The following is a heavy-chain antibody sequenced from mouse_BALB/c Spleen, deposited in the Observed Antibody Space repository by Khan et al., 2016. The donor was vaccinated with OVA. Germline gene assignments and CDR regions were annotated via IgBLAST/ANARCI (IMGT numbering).Heavy chain of an antibody. J-gene: IGHJ1*01. D-gene: IGHD2-3*01. V-gene: IGHV2-2*02. CDR3: ARPSDAYYVGYLDV. CDR1: AFSLTNYG. CDR2: IWSGGST. Sequence: QVQLKQSGPGLVQPSQSLSITCTVSAFSLTNYGIHWVRQSPGKGLEWLGVIWSGGSTDYNAASISRLSISKDNSKSQVFFKMNSLQANDTAIYXCARPSDAYYVGYLDVWGAGTTVTVSS.